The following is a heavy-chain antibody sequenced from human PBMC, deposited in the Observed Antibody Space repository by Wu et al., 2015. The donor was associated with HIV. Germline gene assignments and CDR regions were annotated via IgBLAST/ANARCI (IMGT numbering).Heavy chain of an antibody. CDR3: ARNTDSVATSLYSLGV. D-gene: IGHD5-12*01. CDR2: INPLFGTA. V-gene: IGHV1-69*05. CDR1: GGTFSSQA. Sequence: QVQLVQSGAEVKKPGSSVKVSCRASGGTFSSQAISWVRQAPGQGLEWMGGINPLFGTAKFAQRFQDRITFTTDESKTTVYMELSSLRSEDTAVYYCARNTDSVATSLYSLGVWGQGTTVTVSS. J-gene: IGHJ6*02.